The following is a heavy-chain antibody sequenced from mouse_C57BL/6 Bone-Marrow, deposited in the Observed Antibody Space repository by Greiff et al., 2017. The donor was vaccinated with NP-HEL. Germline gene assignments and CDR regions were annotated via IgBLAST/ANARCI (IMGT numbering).Heavy chain of an antibody. CDR2: INPYNGGT. CDR3: ARGRYFDY. V-gene: IGHV1-19*01. CDR1: GYTFTDYY. Sequence: EVKLQESGPVLVKPGASVKMSCKASGYTFTDYYMNWVKQSHGKSLEWIGVINPYNGGTSYNQKFKGKATLTVDKPSSTAYMQLSSLTSEDSAVYYCARGRYFDYWGQGTTLTVSS. J-gene: IGHJ2*01.